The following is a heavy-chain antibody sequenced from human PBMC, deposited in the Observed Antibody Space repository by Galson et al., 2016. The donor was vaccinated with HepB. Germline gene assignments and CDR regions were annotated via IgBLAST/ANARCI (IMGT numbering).Heavy chain of an antibody. J-gene: IGHJ3*02. CDR2: SRNRDNSYST. CDR1: GFTFNDHF. Sequence: SLRLSCAGSGFTFNDHFMDWVRQAPGKGLEWIGRSRNRDNSYSTQHAASVIGRFTISRDDSNNSLFLQMNSLQTEDTAIYYCARGHYGNDGFDIWGQGTMVTVSS. CDR3: ARGHYGNDGFDI. V-gene: IGHV3-72*01. D-gene: IGHD4-17*01.